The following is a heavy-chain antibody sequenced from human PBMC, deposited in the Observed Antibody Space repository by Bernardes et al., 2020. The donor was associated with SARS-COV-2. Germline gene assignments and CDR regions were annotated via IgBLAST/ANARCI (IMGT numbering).Heavy chain of an antibody. V-gene: IGHV4-61*01. CDR3: VRSAGWFGDFDY. CDR2: ISYSEST. CDR1: GGSISSGNYY. J-gene: IGHJ4*02. D-gene: IGHD3-10*01. Sequence: SEPLSLTCTVSGGSISSGNYYWSWIRQPPGKGLEWIGYISYSESTSYNPSLKSRVTISVDASKNQFSLKLTSVTAADTAVYYCVRSAGWFGDFDYWGQGTLVTVSS.